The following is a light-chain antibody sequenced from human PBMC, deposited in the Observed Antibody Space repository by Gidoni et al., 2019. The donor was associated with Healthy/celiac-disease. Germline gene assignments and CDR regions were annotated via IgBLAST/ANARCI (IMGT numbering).Light chain of an antibody. CDR1: SASIASNY. CDR2: EDN. J-gene: IGLJ6*01. CDR3: QSYDSSNNV. Sequence: FMLTQLLSVSESPGTTVTISCTRSSASIASNYVQWYQQRPGSSPTTVIYEDNQRPSGVPDRFSGSIDSSSNSASLTISGLKTEDEADYYCQSYDSSNNVFGSGTKVTVL. V-gene: IGLV6-57*01.